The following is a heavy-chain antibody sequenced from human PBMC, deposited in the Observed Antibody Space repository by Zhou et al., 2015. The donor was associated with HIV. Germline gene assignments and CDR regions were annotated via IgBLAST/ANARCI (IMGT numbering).Heavy chain of an antibody. D-gene: IGHD6-19*01. J-gene: IGHJ3*02. Sequence: EVQLVESGGGLVKPGRSLRLSCTASGFTFGDYAMSWFRQAPGKGLEWVGFIRSKAYGGTTEYAASVKGRFTISRDDSKSIAYLQMNSLKTEDTAVYYCTRPQIAVAGRDAFDIWGQGTMVTVSS. CDR2: IRSKAYGGTT. CDR3: TRPQIAVAGRDAFDI. V-gene: IGHV3-49*05. CDR1: GFTFGDYA.